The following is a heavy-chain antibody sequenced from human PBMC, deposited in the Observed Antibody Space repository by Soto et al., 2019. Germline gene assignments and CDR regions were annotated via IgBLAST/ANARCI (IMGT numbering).Heavy chain of an antibody. J-gene: IGHJ6*02. Sequence: VKVSCKASGYTFTSYDINWVRQATGQGLEWMGWMNPNSGNTGYAQKFQGRVTMTRNTSISTAYMELSSLRSEDTAVYYCARGGITGIYYYYYGMDVWGQGTTVTVSS. CDR3: ARGGITGIYYYYYGMDV. D-gene: IGHD3-3*01. V-gene: IGHV1-8*01. CDR2: MNPNSGNT. CDR1: GYTFTSYD.